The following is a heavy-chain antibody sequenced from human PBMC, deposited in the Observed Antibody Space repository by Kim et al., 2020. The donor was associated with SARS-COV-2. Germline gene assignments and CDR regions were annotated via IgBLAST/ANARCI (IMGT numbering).Heavy chain of an antibody. V-gene: IGHV3-30*18. D-gene: IGHD6-19*01. Sequence: GGSLRLSCAASGFTFSSYGMHWVRQAPGKGLEWVAVISYDGSNKYYADSVKGRFTISRDNSKNTLYLQMNSLRAEDTAVYYCAKDDIAVAGHDAFDIWG. CDR3: AKDDIAVAGHDAFDI. CDR1: GFTFSSYG. J-gene: IGHJ3*02. CDR2: ISYDGSNK.